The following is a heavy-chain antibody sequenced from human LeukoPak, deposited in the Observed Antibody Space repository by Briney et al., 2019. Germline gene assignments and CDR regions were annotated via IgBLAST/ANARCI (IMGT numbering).Heavy chain of an antibody. J-gene: IGHJ4*02. D-gene: IGHD6-13*01. CDR3: AKVVDFVEQLGFDY. Sequence: GRSLRLSCAASGFTFSSYAMSWVRQAPGKGLEWVSAISGSGGSTYYADSAKGRFTISRDNSKNTLYLQMNSLRAEDTAVYYCAKVVDFVEQLGFDYWGQGTLVTVSS. CDR2: ISGSGGST. CDR1: GFTFSSYA. V-gene: IGHV3-23*01.